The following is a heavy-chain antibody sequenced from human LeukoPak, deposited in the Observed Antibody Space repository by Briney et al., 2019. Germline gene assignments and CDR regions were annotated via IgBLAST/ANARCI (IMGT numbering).Heavy chain of an antibody. J-gene: IGHJ4*02. Sequence: SETLSLTCTVSGGALSSVTYYWGWIRQPPGKGLEWIGSTYYSGSTYYNPSLKSRVTISVDTSKSQFSLRLSSVTAVDTAVYYCARRGSGYSPFDNWGQGTLVTVSS. CDR1: GGALSSVTYY. V-gene: IGHV4-39*01. CDR3: ARRGSGYSPFDN. D-gene: IGHD2-15*01. CDR2: TYYSGST.